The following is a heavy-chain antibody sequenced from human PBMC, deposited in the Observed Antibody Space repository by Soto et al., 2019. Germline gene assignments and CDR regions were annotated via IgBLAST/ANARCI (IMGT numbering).Heavy chain of an antibody. CDR2: IRGDGGKV. CDR3: ARDPHSLDY. J-gene: IGHJ4*02. V-gene: IGHV3-48*03. Sequence: DVQLLESGGGLIQPGGSLRLSCAASGFTFSTYSMNWVRQTPEKGLQWVAYIRGDGGKVHHADSVKGRFTISRDNVKNSLFLQMNNLRVEDTAVYYCARDPHSLDYWRQGVLVTVSS. CDR1: GFTFSTYS. D-gene: IGHD2-15*01.